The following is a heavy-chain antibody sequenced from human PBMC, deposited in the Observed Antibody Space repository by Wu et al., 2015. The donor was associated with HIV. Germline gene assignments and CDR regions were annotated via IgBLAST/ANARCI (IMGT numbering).Heavy chain of an antibody. D-gene: IGHD3-10*01. CDR1: GGTFSSYA. CDR2: IIPIFGTA. V-gene: IGHV1-69*12. Sequence: QVQLVQSGAEVKKPGSSVKVSCKASGGTFSSYAISWVRQAPGQGLEWMGGIIPIFGTANYAQKFQGRVTITADESTSTAYMELSSLRSEDTAVYYCARALEYGKMVRGVPIKGYYYYYMDVWGKGTTVTVSS. J-gene: IGHJ6*03. CDR3: ARALEYGKMVRGVPIKGYYYYYMDV.